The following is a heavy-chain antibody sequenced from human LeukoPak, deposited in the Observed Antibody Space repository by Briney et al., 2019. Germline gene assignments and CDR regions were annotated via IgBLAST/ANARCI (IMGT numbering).Heavy chain of an antibody. CDR3: ARDRRRDGNNYLDY. V-gene: IGHV3-48*03. D-gene: IGHD5-24*01. Sequence: GGSLRLSCAASGFTVSSYYMNWVRQAPGKGLEWVSYISSSGSTKYYADSVKGRFTISRDNAKDSLYLQMNSLRAEDTALYYCARDRRRDGNNYLDYWGQGTLVTVSS. CDR1: GFTVSSYY. J-gene: IGHJ4*02. CDR2: ISSSGSTK.